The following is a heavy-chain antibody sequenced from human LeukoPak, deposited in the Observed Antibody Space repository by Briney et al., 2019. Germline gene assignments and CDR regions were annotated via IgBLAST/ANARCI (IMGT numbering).Heavy chain of an antibody. J-gene: IGHJ4*02. CDR1: GFTFSSYG. CDR3: ARDRDIVGATEEWGGVFDY. CDR2: IRYDGSNK. V-gene: IGHV3-30*02. Sequence: GGSLRLSCAASGFTFSSYGMHWVRQAPGKGLERVAFIRYDGSNKYYADSVKGRFTISRDNSKNTLYLQMNSLRAEDTAVYYCARDRDIVGATEEWGGVFDYWGQGTLVTVSS. D-gene: IGHD1-26*01.